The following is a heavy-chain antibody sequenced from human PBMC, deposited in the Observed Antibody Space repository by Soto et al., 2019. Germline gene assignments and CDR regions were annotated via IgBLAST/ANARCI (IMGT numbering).Heavy chain of an antibody. CDR3: ARDLPDAYCGGDCYPRGWFDP. CDR1: GYTFTSYG. D-gene: IGHD2-21*02. Sequence: ASVKVSCKASGYTFTSYGISWVRQAPGQGLEWMGWISAYNGNTNYAQKLQGRVTMTTDTSTSTAYMELRSLRSDDTAVYYCARDLPDAYCGGDCYPRGWFDPWGQGTLVTVSS. V-gene: IGHV1-18*01. J-gene: IGHJ5*02. CDR2: ISAYNGNT.